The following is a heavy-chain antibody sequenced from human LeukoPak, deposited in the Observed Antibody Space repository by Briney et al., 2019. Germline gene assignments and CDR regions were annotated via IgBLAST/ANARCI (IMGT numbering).Heavy chain of an antibody. J-gene: IGHJ3*02. V-gene: IGHV1-2*02. CDR3: AREGVSGDAFDI. Sequence: ASVKVSCKASGYTFTGYYMHWVRQAPGQGLEWMGWINPNSGGTNYAQKFQGRVTMTRDTSTSTAYMELSRLRSDDTAVYYCAREGVSGDAFDIWGQGTMVTVPS. D-gene: IGHD2-8*01. CDR2: INPNSGGT. CDR1: GYTFTGYY.